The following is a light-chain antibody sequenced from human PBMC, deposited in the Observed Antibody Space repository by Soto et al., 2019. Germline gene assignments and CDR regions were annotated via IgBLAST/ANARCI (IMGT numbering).Light chain of an antibody. Sequence: DIQMTQSPSSLSASVGDRVTMTCRASRAIVSYLNWYQQKPGKAPKLLFYDASTLLSGVPSRFSARGSGTDFTLTISSLQPEDFATYFCQQNYDTVVTFGPGTKV. CDR2: DAS. J-gene: IGKJ3*01. CDR1: RAIVSY. CDR3: QQNYDTVVT. V-gene: IGKV1-39*01.